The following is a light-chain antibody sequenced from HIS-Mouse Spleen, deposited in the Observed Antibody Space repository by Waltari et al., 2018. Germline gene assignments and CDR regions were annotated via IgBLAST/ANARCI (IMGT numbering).Light chain of an antibody. V-gene: IGLV2-23*01. J-gene: IGLJ3*02. Sequence: QSALTQPASVSGSPGQSITISCTGTSSDVGSYNLVSWYQQHPGKAPKLMIYEGSKRPSGVANRFCGSKSGNTASRTISGLQAEDEADYYCCSYAGSSTWVFGGGTKLTVL. CDR3: CSYAGSSTWV. CDR1: SSDVGSYNL. CDR2: EGS.